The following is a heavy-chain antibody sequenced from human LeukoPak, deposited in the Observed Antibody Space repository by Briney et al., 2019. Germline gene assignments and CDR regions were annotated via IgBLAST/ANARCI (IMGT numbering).Heavy chain of an antibody. Sequence: QPGGSLRLSCAVSGFIFSSYWMIWVRQAPGKGLEWVANIKQDGSQKYYVGSVKGRFTISRDNAKNSLYLLMNSLRVEDTAVYYCAREARSSGWYGDYYYYMDVWGKGTTVTVSS. V-gene: IGHV3-7*01. CDR2: IKQDGSQK. D-gene: IGHD6-19*01. CDR3: AREARSSGWYGDYYYYMDV. J-gene: IGHJ6*03. CDR1: GFIFSSYW.